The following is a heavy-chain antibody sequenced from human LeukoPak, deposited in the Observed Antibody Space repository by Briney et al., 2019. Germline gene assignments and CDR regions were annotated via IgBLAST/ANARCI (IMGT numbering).Heavy chain of an antibody. CDR1: GFTFSSYN. Sequence: GGSLRLSCAASGFTFSSYNMNWVRQAPGKGLEWVSSISSRSTYIYHADSVKGRFTISRDNAKNSLFLQMNSLRAEDTAVYFCAKSTRAVMAMMDVWGKGTTVTVSS. D-gene: IGHD3-16*01. J-gene: IGHJ6*04. CDR3: AKSTRAVMAMMDV. V-gene: IGHV3-21*01. CDR2: ISSRSTYI.